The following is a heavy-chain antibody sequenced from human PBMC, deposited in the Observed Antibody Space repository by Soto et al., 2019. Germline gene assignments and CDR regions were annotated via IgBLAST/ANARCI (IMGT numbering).Heavy chain of an antibody. CDR3: TRDRRITMVRETYYGMDV. V-gene: IGHV3-49*05. D-gene: IGHD3-10*01. J-gene: IGHJ6*02. CDR2: IRSKAYGGTT. Sequence: KTGGSLRLSCTASGFTFGDYAMSWFRQAPGKGLEWVGFIRSKAYGGTTEYAASVKGRFTISRDDSKSIAYLQMNSLKTEDTAVYYCTRDRRITMVRETYYGMDVWGQGTTVTVSS. CDR1: GFTFGDYA.